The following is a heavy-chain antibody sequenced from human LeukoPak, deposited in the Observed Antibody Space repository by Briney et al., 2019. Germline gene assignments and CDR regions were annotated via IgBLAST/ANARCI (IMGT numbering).Heavy chain of an antibody. Sequence: SETLSLTCAVYGGSFSGYYWSWIRQPPGKGLEWIGEINHSGSTNYNPSLKSRVTISVDTSKNQFSLKLSSVTAADTAVYYCATNGVVVAATRFFDYWGQGTLVTVSS. CDR2: INHSGST. J-gene: IGHJ4*02. V-gene: IGHV4-34*01. CDR3: ATNGVVVAATRFFDY. D-gene: IGHD2-15*01. CDR1: GGSFSGYY.